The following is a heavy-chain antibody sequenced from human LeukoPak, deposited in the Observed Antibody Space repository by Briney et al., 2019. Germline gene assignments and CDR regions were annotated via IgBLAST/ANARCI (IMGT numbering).Heavy chain of an antibody. CDR2: IYHSGST. V-gene: IGHV4-38-2*02. CDR1: GYSISSGYY. J-gene: IGHJ4*02. D-gene: IGHD2-15*01. Sequence: SETLSLTCTVSGYSISSGYYWGWIRQPPGKGLEWVGSIYHSGSTYYNPSLKSRVTISVDTSKNQFSLKLGSVTAADTAVYYCARRGRYCSGGSCYSSWGQGTLVTVSS. CDR3: ARRGRYCSGGSCYSS.